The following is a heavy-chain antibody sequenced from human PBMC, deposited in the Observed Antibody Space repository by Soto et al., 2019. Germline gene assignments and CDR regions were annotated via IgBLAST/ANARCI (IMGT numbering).Heavy chain of an antibody. CDR2: ISGYNGHT. D-gene: IGHD5-12*01. J-gene: IGHJ4*02. CDR1: GYTFSKYG. V-gene: IGHV1-18*01. Sequence: QVQLVQSGAEVKNPGASVKVSCKASGYTFSKYGINWVRQAPGQGLEWMGWISGYNGHTDYAQKFQDRVTMTTDISTTTAYMELRNLNSDDTAVYYCARKVAGVLFDYWGQGTLVTVSS. CDR3: ARKVAGVLFDY.